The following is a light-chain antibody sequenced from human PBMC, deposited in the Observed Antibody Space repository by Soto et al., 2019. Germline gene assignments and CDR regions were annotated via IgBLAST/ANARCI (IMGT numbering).Light chain of an antibody. CDR3: QQFSTYPLT. Sequence: AIQLTQSPSSLSASLGDRVTITCRSSQGITSAIAWYRQRPGMAPELLIYDVSTLASGVTSRFSGSGSGTDFTLTISAQQPEDFATYYCQQFSTYPLTFGGGTKVDIK. CDR2: DVS. V-gene: IGKV1-13*02. J-gene: IGKJ4*01. CDR1: QGITSA.